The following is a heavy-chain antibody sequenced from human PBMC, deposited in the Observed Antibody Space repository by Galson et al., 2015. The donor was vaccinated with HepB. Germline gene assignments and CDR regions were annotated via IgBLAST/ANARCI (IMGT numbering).Heavy chain of an antibody. CDR2: IWYDGSNK. D-gene: IGHD5-18*01. Sequence: SLRLSCAASGFTFSSYGMHWVRQAPGKGLEWVAVIWYDGSNKYYADSVKGRFTISRDNSKNTLYLQMNSLRAEDTAVYYCARGENGYSYGTYYYGMDVWGQGTTVTVSS. J-gene: IGHJ6*02. CDR1: GFTFSSYG. V-gene: IGHV3-33*08. CDR3: ARGENGYSYGTYYYGMDV.